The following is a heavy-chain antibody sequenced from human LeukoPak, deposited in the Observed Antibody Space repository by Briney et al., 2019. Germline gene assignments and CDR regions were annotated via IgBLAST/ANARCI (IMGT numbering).Heavy chain of an antibody. V-gene: IGHV1-2*02. Sequence: ASVKVSCKASGYTFTGYYMHGVRQAPGQGLEWMGWINPNSGGTNYAQKFQGRVTMTRDTSISTAYMELSRLRSDDTAVYYCARCTSGSFNAQFDYWGQGTLVTVSS. J-gene: IGHJ4*02. CDR3: ARCTSGSFNAQFDY. CDR2: INPNSGGT. CDR1: GYTFTGYY. D-gene: IGHD1-26*01.